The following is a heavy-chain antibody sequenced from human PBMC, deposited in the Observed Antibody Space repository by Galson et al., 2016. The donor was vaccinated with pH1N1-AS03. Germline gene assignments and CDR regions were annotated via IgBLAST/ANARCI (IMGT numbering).Heavy chain of an antibody. D-gene: IGHD3-16*01. CDR2: IYWDDAK. J-gene: IGHJ3*02. Sequence: PALVKPTQTLTLTCSLSGVSVPSSGLAVGWFRLPPGKALEWLALIYWDDAKRLSTSLRNRLTITKDTARNQAVPTVTNVDPLDTATYFCALPNSWGNAFEIWGPGTMVTVAS. CDR1: GVSVPSSGLA. V-gene: IGHV2-5*02. CDR3: ALPNSWGNAFEI.